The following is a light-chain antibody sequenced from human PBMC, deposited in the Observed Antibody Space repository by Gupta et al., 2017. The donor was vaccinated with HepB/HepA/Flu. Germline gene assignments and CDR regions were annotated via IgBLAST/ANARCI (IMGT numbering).Light chain of an antibody. CDR2: DAS. Sequence: EVVLTQSPATLSLSPGERATLSCRASQSISTFLAWYQQKPGQAPRLLIYDASNRATGIPARFSGSGSGTEFTLTISRREPEDFAVYYCQHRSNWPLTFGRGTKVEIK. CDR1: QSISTF. V-gene: IGKV3-11*01. J-gene: IGKJ4*01. CDR3: QHRSNWPLT.